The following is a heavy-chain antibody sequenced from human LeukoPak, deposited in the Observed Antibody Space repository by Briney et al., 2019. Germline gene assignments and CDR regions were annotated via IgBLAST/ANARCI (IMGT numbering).Heavy chain of an antibody. V-gene: IGHV4-4*07. CDR2: IYTSGST. Sequence: TPSETLSLTCTVSGVSISSYYWSWLRQPAGKGLEGIGRIYTSGSTNYNPSLKSRVTMSVDTSKNQFSLKLSSVTAADTAVYYCARDGSYYYFDYWGQGALVTVAS. D-gene: IGHD1-26*01. CDR1: GVSISSYY. CDR3: ARDGSYYYFDY. J-gene: IGHJ4*02.